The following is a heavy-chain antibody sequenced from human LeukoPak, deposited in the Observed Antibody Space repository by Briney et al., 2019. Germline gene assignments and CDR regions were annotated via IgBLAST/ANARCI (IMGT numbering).Heavy chain of an antibody. CDR3: ARDLDSSGWYTRLGGY. Sequence: GPSVKASCKASGCTFTSYGISWVRQAPGQGLEWMGWISAYNGNTNYAQKLQGRVTMTTDTSTSTAYMELRSLRSDDTAVYDCARDLDSSGWYTRLGGYWGQGTLVTVSS. V-gene: IGHV1-18*01. CDR2: ISAYNGNT. J-gene: IGHJ4*02. D-gene: IGHD6-19*01. CDR1: GCTFTSYG.